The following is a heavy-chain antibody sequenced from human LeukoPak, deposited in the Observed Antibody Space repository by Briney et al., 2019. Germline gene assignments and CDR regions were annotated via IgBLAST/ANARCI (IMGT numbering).Heavy chain of an antibody. CDR3: ASRRYSSSARDAFNI. D-gene: IGHD6-6*01. J-gene: IGHJ3*02. V-gene: IGHV3-23*01. CDR1: GFTLSSYD. CDR2: VSDSGGST. Sequence: PGGSLRLSCAASGFTLSSYDMRWVRQAPGKGLEWVSTVSDSGGSTYYADSVKGRFTISRDNSKNTLYLQMNSLRAEDTAVYYCASRRYSSSARDAFNIWGHGTLVTVSS.